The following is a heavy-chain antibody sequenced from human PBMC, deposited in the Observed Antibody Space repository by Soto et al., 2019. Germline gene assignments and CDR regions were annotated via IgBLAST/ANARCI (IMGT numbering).Heavy chain of an antibody. V-gene: IGHV4-30-4*01. CDR2: IYYSGST. CDR1: GGSISSGDYY. Sequence: TLSLTCTVSGGSISSGDYYWRWIRQPPREGLEWIGYIYYSGSTYYNPSLKSRVTISVDTSKNQFSLKLSSVTAADTAVYYCAREEDAFDIWGQGTMVTVSS. J-gene: IGHJ3*02. CDR3: AREEDAFDI.